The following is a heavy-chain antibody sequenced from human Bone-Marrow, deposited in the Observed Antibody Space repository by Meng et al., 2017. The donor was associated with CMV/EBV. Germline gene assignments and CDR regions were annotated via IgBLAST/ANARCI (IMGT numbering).Heavy chain of an antibody. CDR1: GGTFSSYA. Sequence: SVKVSCKASGGTFSSYAISWVRQAPGQGLEWMGGIIPIFGTANYAQKFQGRVTITTDESTSTAYMELSSLRSEDTAVYYCARVAYDFWSGYYRAHYYYGMDVWGQGTTVTGSS. CDR2: IIPIFGTA. V-gene: IGHV1-69*05. J-gene: IGHJ6*02. CDR3: ARVAYDFWSGYYRAHYYYGMDV. D-gene: IGHD3-3*01.